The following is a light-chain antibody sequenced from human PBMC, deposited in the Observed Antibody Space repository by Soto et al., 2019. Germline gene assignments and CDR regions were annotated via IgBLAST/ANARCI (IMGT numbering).Light chain of an antibody. Sequence: IVMTPSPATLSVSPDARSLLSCRASQSVSNNLAWYQQKPGQAPRLLMYEASTRATGIPARFSGSGSGTEFTLTISSLQPEDFATYYCQQYYSFSVTFGQGTKVDIK. CDR3: QQYYSFSVT. J-gene: IGKJ1*01. CDR2: EAS. CDR1: QSVSNN. V-gene: IGKV3-15*01.